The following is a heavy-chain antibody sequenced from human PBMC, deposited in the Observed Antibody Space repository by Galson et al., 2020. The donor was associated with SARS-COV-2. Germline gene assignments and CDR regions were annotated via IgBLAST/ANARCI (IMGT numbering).Heavy chain of an antibody. J-gene: IGHJ4*02. Sequence: ASVKVSCKASGYTFTSYGFSWMRQAPGQGLEWMGWISAYNGDTNFAQRFQGRVTMTTDTSTSTAYMELGSLRSDDTAVYYCARDPTILGVAGSSHRFFDYWGQGVLVIVAS. CDR2: ISAYNGDT. D-gene: IGHD1-26*01. CDR1: GYTFTSYG. V-gene: IGHV1-18*01. CDR3: ARDPTILGVAGSSHRFFDY.